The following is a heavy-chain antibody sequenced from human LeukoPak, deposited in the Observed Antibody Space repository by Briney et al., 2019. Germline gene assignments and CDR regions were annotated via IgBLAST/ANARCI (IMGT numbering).Heavy chain of an antibody. CDR1: GGSISSSNYY. CDR2: IYYSGST. D-gene: IGHD4-17*01. J-gene: IGHJ4*02. V-gene: IGHV4-39*01. CDR3: ASEDYGDFTRLDY. Sequence: SETLSLTCTVSGGSISSSNYYWGWIRQPPGKGLEWIGNIYYSGSTYYNPSLKSRVTISVDTSKNQFSLKLSSVTAADTAVHYCASEDYGDFTRLDYWGQGTLVTVSS.